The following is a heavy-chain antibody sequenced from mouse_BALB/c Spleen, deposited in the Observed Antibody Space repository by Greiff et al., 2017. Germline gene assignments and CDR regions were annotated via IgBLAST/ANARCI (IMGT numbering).Heavy chain of an antibody. CDR3: ARRGYDYGFDY. Sequence: VHVKQSGAELVRPGALVKLSCKASGFNIKDYYMHWVKQRPEQGLEWIGWIDPENGNTIYDPKFQGKASITADTSSNTAYLQLSSLTSEDTAVYYCARRGYDYGFDYWGQGTTLTVSS. D-gene: IGHD2-4*01. J-gene: IGHJ2*01. V-gene: IGHV14-1*02. CDR1: GFNIKDYY. CDR2: IDPENGNT.